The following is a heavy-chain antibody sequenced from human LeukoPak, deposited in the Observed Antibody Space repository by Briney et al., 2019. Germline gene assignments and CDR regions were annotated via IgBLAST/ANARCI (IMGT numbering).Heavy chain of an antibody. CDR1: GFTFSSYA. CDR3: AKAPIVGATTGRYYFDY. Sequence: QSGGSLRLSCAASGFTFSSYAMSWVRQAPGKGLEWVSAISGSGGSTYYADSVKGRFTISRDNSKNTPYLQMNSLRAEDTAVYYCAKAPIVGATTGRYYFDYWGQGTLVTVSS. CDR2: ISGSGGST. D-gene: IGHD1-26*01. J-gene: IGHJ4*02. V-gene: IGHV3-23*01.